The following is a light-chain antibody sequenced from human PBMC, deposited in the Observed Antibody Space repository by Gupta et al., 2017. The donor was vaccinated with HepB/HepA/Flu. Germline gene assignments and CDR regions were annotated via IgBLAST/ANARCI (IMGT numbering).Light chain of an antibody. CDR2: GAS. Sequence: EIVMTQSPATLSVSPGERATLSCRASQSISTSLAWYQQKPGQAPRLLIYGASTRATGIPARFSGSGSGTEFTIIISSLQSEDFAIYYCQHYNYWPPWTFGQGTKVEI. V-gene: IGKV3-15*01. CDR1: QSISTS. CDR3: QHYNYWPPWT. J-gene: IGKJ1*01.